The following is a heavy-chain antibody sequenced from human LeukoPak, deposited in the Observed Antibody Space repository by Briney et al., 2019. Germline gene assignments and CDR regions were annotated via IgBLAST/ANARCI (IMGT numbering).Heavy chain of an antibody. CDR1: GGTFSTYA. Sequence: SVKVSCKASGGTFSTYAISWVRQAPGQGLEWMGGIIPIFGTANYAQKFQGRVTITTDESTSTAFMELSSLRSEDTAVYYSARDRLVTTLSGWFDPWGQGTLVTVSS. V-gene: IGHV1-69*05. CDR3: ARDRLVTTLSGWFDP. CDR2: IIPIFGTA. D-gene: IGHD4-11*01. J-gene: IGHJ5*02.